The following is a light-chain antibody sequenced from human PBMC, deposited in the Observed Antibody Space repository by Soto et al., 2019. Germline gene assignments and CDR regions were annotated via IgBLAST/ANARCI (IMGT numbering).Light chain of an antibody. Sequence: QLVLTQPPSASGTPGQRVTISCSGSSSNIGNNYVYWYQQFPGTAPKLLIYRNNQRPSGVPDRLSGSKSGTSASLAISGLRSEDEADYYCAAWDDSLSGLVFGGGTKLTVL. J-gene: IGLJ2*01. V-gene: IGLV1-47*01. CDR2: RNN. CDR1: SSNIGNNY. CDR3: AAWDDSLSGLV.